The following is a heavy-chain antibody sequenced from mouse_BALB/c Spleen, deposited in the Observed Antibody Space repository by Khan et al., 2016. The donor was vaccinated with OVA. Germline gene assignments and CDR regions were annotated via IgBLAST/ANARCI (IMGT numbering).Heavy chain of an antibody. Sequence: EVQLQESGPGLVKPSQSLSLTCTVTVYSITSDYAWNWIRQFPGNKLEWLGFISYSGNTNYNPSLKSRISITRDTSKNQFFLQLNSVTTEDTATYYCARICGGDFDYWGQGTTHTVSS. V-gene: IGHV3-2*02. CDR1: VYSITSDYA. CDR3: ARICGGDFDY. J-gene: IGHJ2*01. CDR2: ISYSGNT.